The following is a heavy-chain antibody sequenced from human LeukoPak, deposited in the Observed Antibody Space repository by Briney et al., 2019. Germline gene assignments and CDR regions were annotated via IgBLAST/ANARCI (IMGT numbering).Heavy chain of an antibody. CDR2: NYYGENT. CDR3: ARLPRDYYDSSGYPEY. Sequence: SETLSLTCTVSGGSISSGPYYWGWIRQPPGKGLEWIGNNYYGENTHYNPSLKSRVTISIDTSKTQFYLKLSSLTAADTAVYYCARLPRDYYDSSGYPEYWGQGTLVTVSS. CDR1: GGSISSGPYY. J-gene: IGHJ4*02. V-gene: IGHV4-39*01. D-gene: IGHD3-22*01.